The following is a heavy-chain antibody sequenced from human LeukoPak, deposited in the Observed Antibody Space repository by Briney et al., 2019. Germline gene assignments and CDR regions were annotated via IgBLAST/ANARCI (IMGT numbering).Heavy chain of an antibody. CDR3: ARRVYSTSTLGDWYFDL. V-gene: IGHV5-51*01. Sequence: GESLKISCKGSGYSFTSYWIGRVRQMPGKGLEWMGIIYPGDSDTRYSPSFQGQVTISADKSISTAYLQWSSLKASDTAMYYCARRVYSTSTLGDWYFDLWGRGTLVTVSS. J-gene: IGHJ2*01. D-gene: IGHD6-13*01. CDR1: GYSFTSYW. CDR2: IYPGDSDT.